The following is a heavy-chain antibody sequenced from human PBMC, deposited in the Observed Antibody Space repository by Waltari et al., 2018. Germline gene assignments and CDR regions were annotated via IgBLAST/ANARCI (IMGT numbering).Heavy chain of an antibody. CDR2: INHSGST. V-gene: IGHV4-34*01. CDR1: GGSFSGYY. J-gene: IGHJ3*02. D-gene: IGHD2-21*01. Sequence: QVQLQQWGAGLLKPSETLSLTCAVYGGSFSGYYWSWIRQPPGKVLEWIGEINHSGSTNYNPALKSRVTISVDTAKNQFSRKLSSVTAADTAVYYCARLNSRGAFDIWGQGTMVTVSS. CDR3: ARLNSRGAFDI.